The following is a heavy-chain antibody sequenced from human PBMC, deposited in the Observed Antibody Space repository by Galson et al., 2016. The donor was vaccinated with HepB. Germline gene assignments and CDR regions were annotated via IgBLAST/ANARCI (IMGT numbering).Heavy chain of an antibody. D-gene: IGHD4-17*01. CDR3: VSQVYGDFGT. CDR2: IKQDGSEE. V-gene: IGHV3-7*01. Sequence: SLRLSCAASGFSFNTHWMSWVRQTPGKGLEWVANIKQDGSEEYYVDSTRGRFTISRDNAKNSLYLQMNSLRADDTAVYYCVSQVYGDFGTWGQGTLVTVSS. CDR1: GFSFNTHW. J-gene: IGHJ5*02.